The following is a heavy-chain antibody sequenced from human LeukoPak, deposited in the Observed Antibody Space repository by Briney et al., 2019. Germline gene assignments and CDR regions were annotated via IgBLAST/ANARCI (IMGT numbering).Heavy chain of an antibody. D-gene: IGHD4-17*01. V-gene: IGHV1-2*02. CDR3: ARGVIGDSLDY. CDR1: GYTCTDYY. CDR2: INPNSGGT. Sequence: ASVKVSCKASGYTCTDYYMHWLRQAPGQGLEWMGWINPNSGGTNYAQKFQGRVTMTRDTSISTAYMELSRLRSDDTAVYYCARGVIGDSLDYWGQGTLVTVSS. J-gene: IGHJ4*02.